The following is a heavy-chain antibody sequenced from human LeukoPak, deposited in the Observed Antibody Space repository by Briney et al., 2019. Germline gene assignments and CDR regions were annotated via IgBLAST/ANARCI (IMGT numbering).Heavy chain of an antibody. D-gene: IGHD2-2*02. CDR2: FSGSTGST. Sequence: PGRSLRLCCGASGFAFMCYCVIWVPLAPGKGLECVSGFSGSTGSTHYADSVKGRFTISRDNSRDTLSLQMNSLRGEDTAVYYCARGGMRGKISYTYYYMDVWGKGTTVTVSS. CDR3: ARGGMRGKISYTYYYMDV. CDR1: GFAFMCYC. V-gene: IGHV3-23*01. J-gene: IGHJ6*03.